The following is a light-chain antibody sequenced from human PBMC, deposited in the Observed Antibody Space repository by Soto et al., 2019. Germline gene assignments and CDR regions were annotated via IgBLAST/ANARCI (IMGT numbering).Light chain of an antibody. CDR3: QHYNSYVYS. J-gene: IGKJ2*03. V-gene: IGKV1-5*03. CDR2: KAS. CDR1: QSVSKW. Sequence: NITCRASQSVSKWLAWYQQKPEKAPKLIIFKASILETGVPSRFSASGFGTEFTLTITSLQPEDFATYYCQHYNSYVYSFGRGTK.